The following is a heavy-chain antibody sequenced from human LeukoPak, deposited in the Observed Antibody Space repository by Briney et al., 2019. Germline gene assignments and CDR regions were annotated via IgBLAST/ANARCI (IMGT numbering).Heavy chain of an antibody. D-gene: IGHD3-10*01. V-gene: IGHV3-23*01. CDR1: ELPFINYA. Sequence: QPGGSLILSCVSSELPFINYAMNWVRQAPGKGLEWVSAIRRTGSATYYADSVKGRFTISKDYSKNTLYLQINSLRVEDTAVYYCAKGGPSYYGSGSEIDQWGQGTLVTVSS. CDR2: IRRTGSAT. CDR3: AKGGPSYYGSGSEIDQ. J-gene: IGHJ4*02.